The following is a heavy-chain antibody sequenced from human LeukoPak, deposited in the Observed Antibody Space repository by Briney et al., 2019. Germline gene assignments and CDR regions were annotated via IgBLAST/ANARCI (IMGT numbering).Heavy chain of an antibody. CDR3: ARRDSSGYLVDY. Sequence: SVKVSCKASGGTFSSYAIGWVRQAPGQGLEWMGGIIPIFGTANYAQKFQGRVTITADESTSTAYMELSSLRSEDTAVYYCARRDSSGYLVDYWGQGTLVTVSS. D-gene: IGHD3-22*01. V-gene: IGHV1-69*13. CDR1: GGTFSSYA. CDR2: IIPIFGTA. J-gene: IGHJ4*02.